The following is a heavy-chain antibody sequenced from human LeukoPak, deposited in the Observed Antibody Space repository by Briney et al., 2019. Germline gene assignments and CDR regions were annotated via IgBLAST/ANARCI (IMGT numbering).Heavy chain of an antibody. CDR2: IKQEGSEK. Sequence: GGSLRLSCAASGFTFSIYWMSWVRQAPGKGLEWVANIKQEGSEKYYVDPAQGRFTISRDNAKNSLYLQMNSLRAEDTAVYYCATVSSPDGYYYYMDVWGKGTTVTVSS. V-gene: IGHV3-7*01. CDR1: GFTFSIYW. CDR3: ATVSSPDGYYYYMDV. J-gene: IGHJ6*03. D-gene: IGHD2-2*01.